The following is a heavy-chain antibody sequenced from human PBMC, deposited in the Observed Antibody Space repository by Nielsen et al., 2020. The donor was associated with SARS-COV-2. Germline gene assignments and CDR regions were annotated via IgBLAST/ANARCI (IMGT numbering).Heavy chain of an antibody. CDR3: ASSVGAYYYYGMDV. CDR2: MNPSSGNT. V-gene: IGHV1-8*01. Sequence: ASVKVSCKASGYTFTSYDINWVRQATGQGLEWMGWMNPSSGNTGYAQKFQGRVTMTRNTSISTAYMELSSLRSEDTAVYYCASSVGAYYYYGMDVWGQGTTVTVSS. CDR1: GYTFTSYD. J-gene: IGHJ6*02. D-gene: IGHD3-16*01.